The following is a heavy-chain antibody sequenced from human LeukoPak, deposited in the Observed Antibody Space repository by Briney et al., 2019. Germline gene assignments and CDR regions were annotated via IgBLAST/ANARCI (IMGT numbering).Heavy chain of an antibody. CDR2: ISWNSGSI. CDR1: GFTFDDYA. J-gene: IGHJ4*02. CDR3: AKDIGYDSSGYFDY. Sequence: PGRSLRLSCAASGFTFDDYAMHWVRQAPGKGLEWVSGISWNSGSIGYADSVKGRFTISRDNAKNSLYLQMNSLRAEDTALYYCAKDIGYDSSGYFDYWGQGTLVTVSS. V-gene: IGHV3-9*01. D-gene: IGHD3-22*01.